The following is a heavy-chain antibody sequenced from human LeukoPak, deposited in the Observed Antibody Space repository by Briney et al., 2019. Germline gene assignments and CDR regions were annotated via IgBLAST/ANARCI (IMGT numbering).Heavy chain of an antibody. V-gene: IGHV4-34*01. CDR3: APPRRDGYGTFAY. CDR2: INHSGST. D-gene: IGHD5-24*01. CDR1: GGSFSGYY. Sequence: PSGTLSLTCAVYGGSFSGYYWSWIRQPPGKGLEWIGEINHSGSTNYNPSLKSRVTISVDTSKNQFSLKLSSVTAADTAVYYCAPPRRDGYGTFAYWGQGTLVTVSS. J-gene: IGHJ4*02.